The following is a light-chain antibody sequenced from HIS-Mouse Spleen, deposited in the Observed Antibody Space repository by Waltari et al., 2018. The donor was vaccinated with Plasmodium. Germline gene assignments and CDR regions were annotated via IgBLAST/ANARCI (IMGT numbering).Light chain of an antibody. Sequence: QSALTQPRSVSGSPGQSVTISCTGTSSAVGGYNSVSWYQQHPGKAPKLMIYDVSKRPSGVPDRLSGSKSGNTASLTTSGLQAEDEADYYCCSYAGSYTWVFGGGTKLTVL. J-gene: IGLJ2*01. V-gene: IGLV2-11*01. CDR2: DVS. CDR3: CSYAGSYTWV. CDR1: SSAVGGYNS.